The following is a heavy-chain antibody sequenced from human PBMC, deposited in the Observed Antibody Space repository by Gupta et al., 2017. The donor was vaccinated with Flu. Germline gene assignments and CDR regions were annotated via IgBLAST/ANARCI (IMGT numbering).Heavy chain of an antibody. J-gene: IGHJ2*01. CDR3: ARSPVVVRRYWYFDL. D-gene: IGHD3-22*01. Sequence: QVQMQESGPGLVKPSETLSLSCAVSGASISDSNFYWGWVRQSPGKGLEWSGNAYFSGSTYYNPSLKGRVAVSVDTSKNEVSLRLTSVTATDSGIYYCARSPVVVRRYWYFDLWGRGALVTVSS. V-gene: IGHV4-39*01. CDR1: GASISDSNFY. CDR2: AYFSGST.